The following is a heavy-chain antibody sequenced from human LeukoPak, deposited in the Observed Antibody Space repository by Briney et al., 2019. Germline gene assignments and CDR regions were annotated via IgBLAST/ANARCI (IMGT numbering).Heavy chain of an antibody. CDR1: GGSITSYY. D-gene: IGHD6-19*01. Sequence: SETLSLTCTVSGGSITSYYWSWIRQPAGKGLEWIGLIHTTGSTNYDPSLKSRVTMSVDTSKNQFSLKLSSVTAADTAVYYCARDLSSGWYWRQNWFDPWGQGTLVTVSS. CDR3: ARDLSSGWYWRQNWFDP. J-gene: IGHJ5*02. CDR2: IHTTGST. V-gene: IGHV4-4*07.